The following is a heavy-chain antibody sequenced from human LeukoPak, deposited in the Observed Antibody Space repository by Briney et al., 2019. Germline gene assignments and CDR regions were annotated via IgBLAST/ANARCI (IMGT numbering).Heavy chain of an antibody. CDR1: GFTFGNYC. V-gene: IGHV3-74*01. Sequence: GGSLRLSCTASGFTFGNYCIHWVRQTPWKGLIWVSRISPGGTITNYADSVKGRFTISRDDAKNMMFLQMNSLRADDTAVYYCVRDFRSADYWGQGILVTVSS. CDR2: ISPGGTIT. CDR3: VRDFRSADY. J-gene: IGHJ4*02.